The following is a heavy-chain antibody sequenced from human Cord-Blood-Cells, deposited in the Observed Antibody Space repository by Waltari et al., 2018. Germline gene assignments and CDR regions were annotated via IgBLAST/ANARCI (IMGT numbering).Heavy chain of an antibody. V-gene: IGHV4-34*01. CDR3: ARVTDFWSGYYYGMDV. Sequence: QVQLQQWGAGLLKPSETLSLTCAVYGGSFSGYYWSWIRQPPGKGLEWIGEINHSRSTNDNPSLKSRVTISVDTSKNQFSLKLSSVTAADTAVYYCARVTDFWSGYYYGMDVWGQGTTVTVSS. CDR1: GGSFSGYY. D-gene: IGHD3-3*01. J-gene: IGHJ6*02. CDR2: INHSRST.